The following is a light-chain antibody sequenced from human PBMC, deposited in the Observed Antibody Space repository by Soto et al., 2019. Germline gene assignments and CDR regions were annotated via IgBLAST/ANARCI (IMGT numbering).Light chain of an antibody. CDR3: QQINSWPYT. J-gene: IGKJ5*01. CDR2: FAS. V-gene: IGKV1D-12*01. CDR1: QGISRS. Sequence: DLQMAQSPSYVSASVGDRFTISCQASQGISRSLAWYQQRPGKVPQLVVYFASTLPSGVPSRLRGSGYGTEFTLTIGSLQPEDFETYYCQQINSWPYTFGQGTRLEIK.